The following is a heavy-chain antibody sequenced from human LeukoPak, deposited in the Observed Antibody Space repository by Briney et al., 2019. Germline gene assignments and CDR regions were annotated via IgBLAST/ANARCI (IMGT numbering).Heavy chain of an antibody. CDR3: AYCGGDCSQAEYFQH. D-gene: IGHD2-21*02. V-gene: IGHV4-59*04. CDR2: IYHSGST. CDR1: GGSISSYY. Sequence: SETVSLTCTVSGGSISSYYWSWIRQPPGKGLEWIGYIYHSGSTYYNPSLKSRVTISVDRSKNQFSLKLTSVTAADTAVYYCAYCGGDCSQAEYFQHWGQGTLVTVSS. J-gene: IGHJ1*01.